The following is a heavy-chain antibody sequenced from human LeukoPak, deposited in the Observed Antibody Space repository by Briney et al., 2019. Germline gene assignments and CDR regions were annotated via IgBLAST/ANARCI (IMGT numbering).Heavy chain of an antibody. V-gene: IGHV4-4*07. CDR1: GGSISSYY. CDR2: IYTSGST. J-gene: IGHJ3*02. Sequence: SETLSLTCTVSGGSISSYYWSWIRQPAGKGPEWIGRIYTSGSTNYNPSLKSRVTMSVDTSKNQFSLKLSSVTAADTAVYYCARDETTVTADAFDIWGQGTMVTVSS. CDR3: ARDETTVTADAFDI. D-gene: IGHD4-17*01.